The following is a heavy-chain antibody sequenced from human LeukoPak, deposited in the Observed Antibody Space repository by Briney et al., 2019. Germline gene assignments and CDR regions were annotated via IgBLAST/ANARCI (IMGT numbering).Heavy chain of an antibody. CDR3: ARDQAGSGSYEWVFDY. CDR2: IIPIFGTA. J-gene: IGHJ4*02. CDR1: GGTFSSYA. Sequence: GASVKVSCKASGGTFSSYAISWVRQAPGQGLEWMGGIIPIFGTANYAQKFQGRVTITADESTSTAYMELSSLRSEDTAVYYCARDQAGSGSYEWVFDYWGQGTLVTVSS. D-gene: IGHD3-10*01. V-gene: IGHV1-69*13.